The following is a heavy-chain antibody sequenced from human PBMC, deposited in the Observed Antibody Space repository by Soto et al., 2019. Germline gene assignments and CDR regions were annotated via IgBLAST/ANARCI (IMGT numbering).Heavy chain of an antibody. J-gene: IGHJ3*01. CDR2: ISAFNGNT. CDR1: GFRFSDYG. D-gene: IGHD3-16*01. Sequence: ASVKVSCKASGFRFSDYGFNWLRQAPGQGLEWMGWISAFNGNTETAQGLQDRVTMTTDSSTTTAHMDLTNLATDDTAIYYCARSYYLADAFDVWGQGTMVTVSS. V-gene: IGHV1-18*01. CDR3: ARSYYLADAFDV.